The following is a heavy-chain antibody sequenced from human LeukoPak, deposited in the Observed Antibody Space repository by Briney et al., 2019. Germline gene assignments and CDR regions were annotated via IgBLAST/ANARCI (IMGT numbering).Heavy chain of an antibody. D-gene: IGHD2-15*01. J-gene: IGHJ4*02. CDR1: GFTFSSYG. CDR2: ISGSGSST. Sequence: PGGSLRLSCAASGFTFSSYGMHWVRQAPGKGLEWVSAISGSGSSTYYADSVKGRFTISRDNSKNTLYLQMNSLRAEDTAVYYCAKSRSSSLDLFDYWGQGTLVTVSS. V-gene: IGHV3-23*01. CDR3: AKSRSSSLDLFDY.